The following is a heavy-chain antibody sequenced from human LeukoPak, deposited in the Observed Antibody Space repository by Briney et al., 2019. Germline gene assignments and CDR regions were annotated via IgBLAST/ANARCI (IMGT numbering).Heavy chain of an antibody. CDR2: ISGSGGST. CDR1: AFTFSSYA. V-gene: IGHV3-23*01. D-gene: IGHD5-18*01. CDR3: AKLLFTRGYSYEY. Sequence: GGSLSLSCAASAFTFSSYAMSSLRQAPGKGLEWLSAISGSGGSTYYADSVKGRFTISRDNSKNTLYLQMNSLRAEDTAVYYCAKLLFTRGYSYEYRGQVTLVTVSS. J-gene: IGHJ4*02.